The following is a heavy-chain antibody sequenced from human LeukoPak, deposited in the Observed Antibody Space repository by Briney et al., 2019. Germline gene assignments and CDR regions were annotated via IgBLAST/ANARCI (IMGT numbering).Heavy chain of an antibody. CDR3: GRTWKARDSYYGMDV. V-gene: IGHV4-59*01. CDR2: IYYSGST. Sequence: SETLSITSSDPGGSITSFNWRWIRQPPGKGLEWIGYIYYSGSTNYNPSLKSRVTISVDTSKNQLSLKLSSVTAADTAVYYCGRTWKARDSYYGMDVWGQGTTVTVSS. D-gene: IGHD1-1*01. CDR1: GGSITSFN. J-gene: IGHJ6*02.